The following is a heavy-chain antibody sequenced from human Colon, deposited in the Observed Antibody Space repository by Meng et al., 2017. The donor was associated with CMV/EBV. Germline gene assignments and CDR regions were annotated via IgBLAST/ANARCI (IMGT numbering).Heavy chain of an antibody. D-gene: IGHD2-2*01. J-gene: IGHJ6*02. CDR2: INSDGSST. CDR1: GFTFSNYW. V-gene: IGHV3-74*03. CDR3: ARCSSTSYDFFGVDV. Sequence: GESLKISCAASGFTFSNYWMHWVRRVPGKGLVWVSHINSDGSSTTYADSVKGRFTISRDNGKNTVFLQMNSLTAEDAAMYYCARCSSTSYDFFGVDVWGQGTTVTVSS.